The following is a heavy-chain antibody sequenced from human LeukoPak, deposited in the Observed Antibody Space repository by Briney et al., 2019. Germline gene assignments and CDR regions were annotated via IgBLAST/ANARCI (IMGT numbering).Heavy chain of an antibody. CDR3: AKDKRAGSSWYSPYYFDY. Sequence: PGGSLRLSCAASGFTFSSYAMSWVRQAPGKGLEWVSAISGSGGTTYYADSVKGRFTISRDNSKNTLYLQMNSLRAEDTAVYYCAKDKRAGSSWYSPYYFDYWGQGTLVTVSS. D-gene: IGHD6-13*01. J-gene: IGHJ4*02. CDR1: GFTFSSYA. CDR2: ISGSGGTT. V-gene: IGHV3-23*01.